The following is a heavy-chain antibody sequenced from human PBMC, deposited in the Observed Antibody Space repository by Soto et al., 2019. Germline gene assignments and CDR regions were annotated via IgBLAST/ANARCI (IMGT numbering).Heavy chain of an antibody. CDR3: AGDGLGRCSGGVDP. V-gene: IGHV1-8*01. CDR2: INPDSGHT. Sequence: ASVKVSCKASGYSFTSYYISWVRQATGQGPEWMGWINPDSGHTGYVQKFQGRVTMTRDTSTNTAYMELSNLTAEDTSVYYCAGDGLGRCSGGVDPWGQGALVTVSS. CDR1: GYSFTSYY. J-gene: IGHJ5*01. D-gene: IGHD6-19*01.